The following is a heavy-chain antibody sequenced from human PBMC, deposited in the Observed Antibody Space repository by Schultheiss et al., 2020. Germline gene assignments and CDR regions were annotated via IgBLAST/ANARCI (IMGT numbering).Heavy chain of an antibody. Sequence: SQTLSLTCAVYGGSFSSYYWNWIRQPPGKGLEWIGEINHSGSTNYNPSLKSRVTISVDTSKNQFSLKLSSVTAADTAVYYCARRGDPYCSGGSCYIRSPIGWFDPWGQGTLVTVAS. D-gene: IGHD2-15*01. CDR2: INHSGST. J-gene: IGHJ5*02. CDR1: GGSFSSYY. CDR3: ARRGDPYCSGGSCYIRSPIGWFDP. V-gene: IGHV4-34*01.